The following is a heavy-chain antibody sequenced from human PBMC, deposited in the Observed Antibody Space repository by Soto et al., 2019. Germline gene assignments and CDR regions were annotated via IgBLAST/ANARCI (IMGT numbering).Heavy chain of an antibody. CDR3: ARASVLVVVTAMDV. J-gene: IGHJ6*02. CDR2: IYSAGGT. V-gene: IGHV3-66*02. CDR1: GLTVGSAY. Sequence: PGGSLRLSCSASGLTVGSAYMTWVRQAPGKGLEWVSLIYSAGGTQYADSVKGRFTISRDNSKNTLYLQMNSLRAEDTAVYYCARASVLVVVTAMDVWGQGTTVTVSS. D-gene: IGHD2-21*02.